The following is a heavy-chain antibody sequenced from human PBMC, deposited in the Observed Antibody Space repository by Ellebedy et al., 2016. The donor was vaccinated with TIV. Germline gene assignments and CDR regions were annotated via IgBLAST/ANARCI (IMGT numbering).Heavy chain of an antibody. J-gene: IGHJ3*02. V-gene: IGHV3-7*01. Sequence: GGSLRLSCAASGFSFSSYWMSWVRQAPGKGLEWVANINQDGSMKNFVDSVKGRFTLSRDHAKNSLYLQMNSLRDEDTAVYYCATDGSYGDYLSPTHAFEIWGQGTMLIVSS. CDR2: INQDGSMK. CDR3: ATDGSYGDYLSPTHAFEI. D-gene: IGHD1-26*01. CDR1: GFSFSSYW.